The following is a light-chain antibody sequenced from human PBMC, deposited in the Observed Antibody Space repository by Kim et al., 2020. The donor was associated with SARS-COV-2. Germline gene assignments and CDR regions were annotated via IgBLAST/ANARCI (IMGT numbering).Light chain of an antibody. CDR1: QSVNTN. Sequence: EIVMTQSPGTLSVSPGERATLSCRASQSVNTNLAWYQQKPGQAPRLLTYGASTRATGIPARFSGSGSGTEFTLTISSLQSEDFAVYYCQEYSNWPCTFGQGTKLEI. CDR2: GAS. CDR3: QEYSNWPCT. J-gene: IGKJ2*02. V-gene: IGKV3-15*01.